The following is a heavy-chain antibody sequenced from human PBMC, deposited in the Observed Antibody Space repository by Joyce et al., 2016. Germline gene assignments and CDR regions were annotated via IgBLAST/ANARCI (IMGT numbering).Heavy chain of an antibody. CDR1: GYTFNSYG. CDR2: ISAYNGNT. J-gene: IGHJ4*02. V-gene: IGHV1-18*01. D-gene: IGHD3-16*02. Sequence: QVQLVQSGAEVKKPGASVKVSCKASGYTFNSYGISWVRQAPGQGLEWRGWISAYNGNTNSAQKLQGRVTMTTDTSTSTAYMELRSLRSDDTAVYYCARQYYDYVWGSYRYLDYWGQGTLVTVSS. CDR3: ARQYYDYVWGSYRYLDY.